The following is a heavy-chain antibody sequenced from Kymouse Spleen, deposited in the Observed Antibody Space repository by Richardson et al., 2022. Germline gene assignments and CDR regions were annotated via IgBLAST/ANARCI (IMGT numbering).Heavy chain of an antibody. J-gene: IGHJ6*02. CDR1: GFTFSSYW. V-gene: IGHV3-7*01. D-gene: IGHD4-17*01,IGHD4-23*01. CDR2: IKQDGSEK. Sequence: EVQLVESGGGLVQPGGSLRLSCAASGFTFSSYWMSWVRQAPGKGLEWVANIKQDGSEKYYVDSVKGRFTISRDNAKNSLYLQMNSLRAEDTAVYYCARVYGDYYYGMDVWGQGTTVTVSS. CDR3: ARVYGDYYYGMDV.